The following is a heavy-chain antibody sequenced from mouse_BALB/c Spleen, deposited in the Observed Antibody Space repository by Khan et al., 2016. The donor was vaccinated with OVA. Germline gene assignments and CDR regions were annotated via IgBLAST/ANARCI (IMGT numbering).Heavy chain of an antibody. CDR3: TDHVTGSFAY. J-gene: IGHJ3*01. CDR1: GFTFSSYS. Sequence: EVELVESGGDLVKPGGSLKLSCAASGFTFSSYSMSWVRQTPDKRLEWVASISSGGDYTYYPDSVSGRFIISRDNAKNTLYLQMSHLKYEDTAMYYCTDHVTGSFAYWGQGTLVTVSA. V-gene: IGHV5-6*01. CDR2: ISSGGDYT. D-gene: IGHD4-1*01.